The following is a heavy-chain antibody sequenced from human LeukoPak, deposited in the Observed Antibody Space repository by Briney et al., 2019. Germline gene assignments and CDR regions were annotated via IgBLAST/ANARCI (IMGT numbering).Heavy chain of an antibody. CDR1: GFTFTNYA. CDR2: ITGGGSGI. V-gene: IGHV3-23*01. J-gene: IGHJ4*02. D-gene: IGHD3-9*01. Sequence: PGASLRLSCEASGFTFTNYAMSWVRQAPGKGLEWVSAITGGGSGIYYADSMKSRFTISRDNSKNTLYLQINSLRAEDTAVYYCAKWGDYDVLTGYYVSDYWGQGTLVTVSS. CDR3: AKWGDYDVLTGYYVSDY.